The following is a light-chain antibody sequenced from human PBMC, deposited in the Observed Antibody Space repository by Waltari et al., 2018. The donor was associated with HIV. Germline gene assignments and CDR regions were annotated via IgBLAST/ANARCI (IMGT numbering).Light chain of an antibody. J-gene: IGLJ2*01. Sequence: QSTLTQPRSVSGSPGQSVTISCTGTSSAVGRYDYVSWYHQHPGKAPKLIIYDVTTRPSGVPDRFSGSKSGNTASLTISGLQAGDESDFYCCSYAGGYTLVFGGGTKLTVL. CDR3: CSYAGGYTLV. CDR1: SSAVGRYDY. V-gene: IGLV2-11*01. CDR2: DVT.